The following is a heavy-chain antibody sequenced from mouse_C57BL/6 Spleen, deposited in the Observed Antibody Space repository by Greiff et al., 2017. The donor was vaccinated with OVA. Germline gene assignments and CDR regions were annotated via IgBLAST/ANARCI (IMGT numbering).Heavy chain of an antibody. Sequence: VQLQQSGPELVKPGASVKISCKASGYSFTGYYMNWVKQSPEKSLEWIGEINPSTGGTTYNQKFKAKATLTVDKSSSTAYMQLKSLTSEDSAVYYCAGGTTVANYFDYWGQGTTLTVSS. V-gene: IGHV1-42*01. D-gene: IGHD1-1*01. CDR2: INPSTGGT. CDR3: AGGTTVANYFDY. CDR1: GYSFTGYY. J-gene: IGHJ2*01.